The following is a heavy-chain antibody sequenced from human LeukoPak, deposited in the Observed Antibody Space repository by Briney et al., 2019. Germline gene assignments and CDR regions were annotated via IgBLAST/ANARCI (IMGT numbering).Heavy chain of an antibody. CDR2: INHSGST. Sequence: SETLSLTCAVYGGSFSGYYWSWIRQPPGKGLEWIGEINHSGSTNYNPSLKSRVTISVDTSKNQFSLKLSSVTAADTAVYYCARGPLYCSSTSCPIGGDYWGQGTLVTVS. J-gene: IGHJ4*02. CDR3: ARGPLYCSSTSCPIGGDY. D-gene: IGHD2-2*01. V-gene: IGHV4-34*01. CDR1: GGSFSGYY.